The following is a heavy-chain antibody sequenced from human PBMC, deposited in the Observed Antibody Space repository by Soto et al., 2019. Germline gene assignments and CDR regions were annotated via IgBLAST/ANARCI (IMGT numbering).Heavy chain of an antibody. V-gene: IGHV4-39*01. Sequence: SETLSLTCTVSGGSISSSIYYWGWIRQPPGKGLEWIGSIYYSGSTYYNPSLKSRVTISVDTSKNQFSLKLSSVTAADTAVYYCVIGESSSWYSGIDYWGQGTLVTVSS. CDR2: IYYSGST. D-gene: IGHD6-13*01. CDR3: VIGESSSWYSGIDY. CDR1: GGSISSSIYY. J-gene: IGHJ4*02.